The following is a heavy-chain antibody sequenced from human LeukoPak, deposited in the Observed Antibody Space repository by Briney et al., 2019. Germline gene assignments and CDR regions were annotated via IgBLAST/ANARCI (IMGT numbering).Heavy chain of an antibody. CDR3: ARRKEGAAGRYYFDS. CDR1: GYSFTSYY. CDR2: IYPGDSDT. D-gene: IGHD6-13*01. J-gene: IGHJ4*02. Sequence: ESLKISCKGSGYSFTSYYIGWVRHMPGKGLEWMGIIYPGDSDTRYSPSFQGRVTISADKSISTAYLQWSSLKASDTAMYYCARRKEGAAGRYYFDSWGQGTLVTVSS. V-gene: IGHV5-51*01.